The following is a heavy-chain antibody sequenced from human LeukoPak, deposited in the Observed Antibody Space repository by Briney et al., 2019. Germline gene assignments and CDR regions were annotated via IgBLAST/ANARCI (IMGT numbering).Heavy chain of an antibody. J-gene: IGHJ4*02. CDR2: ISFDGSNK. V-gene: IGHV3-30*18. CDR3: AKRAYGDSGPFDY. Sequence: PGRSLRLSCAASGFTFSSYGMHWVRQAPGKGLEWVAVISFDGSNKYYADPVKGRFTISRDNSKNTLYLQMTSLRAEDTAVYYCAKRAYGDSGPFDYWGQGTLVAVSS. D-gene: IGHD4-17*01. CDR1: GFTFSSYG.